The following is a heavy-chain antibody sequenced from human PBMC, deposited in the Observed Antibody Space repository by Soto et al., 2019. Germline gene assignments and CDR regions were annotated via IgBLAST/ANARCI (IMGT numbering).Heavy chain of an antibody. D-gene: IGHD4-4*01. CDR3: AGWGGHDYNY. CDR1: GFTFTDFY. J-gene: IGHJ4*02. CDR2: IRPDGSET. Sequence: EVQLVQSGGGLVQPGGSLRLSCVGSGFTFTDFYMNWVRQGPGKGLEWVANIRPDGSETNYVESVKGRFTTSRDNAKNSLFLQMNSLRADDTAVYYCAGWGGHDYNYWGQGILVTVSS. V-gene: IGHV3-7*03.